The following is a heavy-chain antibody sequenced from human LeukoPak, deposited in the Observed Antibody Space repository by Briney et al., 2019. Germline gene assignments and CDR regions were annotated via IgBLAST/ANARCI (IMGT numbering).Heavy chain of an antibody. D-gene: IGHD1-26*01. Sequence: GGSLRLSCAASGFTFSSYSMSWVRQAPGKGLEWVSAISGSGGSTYYADSVKGRFTISRDNSKNTLYLQMNSLRAEDTAVYYCAKVKGEWELYFDYWGQETLVTVSS. CDR1: GFTFSSYS. CDR2: ISGSGGST. V-gene: IGHV3-23*01. CDR3: AKVKGEWELYFDY. J-gene: IGHJ4*02.